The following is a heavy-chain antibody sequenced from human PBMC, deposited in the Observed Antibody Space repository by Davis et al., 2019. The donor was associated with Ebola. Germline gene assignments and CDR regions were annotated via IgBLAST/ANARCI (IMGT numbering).Heavy chain of an antibody. J-gene: IGHJ4*02. D-gene: IGHD7-27*01. CDR3: AQDWVWGFDN. V-gene: IGHV3-23*01. Sequence: DSVKGRFTISRDNSKKTLYLQMNSLRAEDTAVYFCAQDWVWGFDNWGQGAVVTVSA.